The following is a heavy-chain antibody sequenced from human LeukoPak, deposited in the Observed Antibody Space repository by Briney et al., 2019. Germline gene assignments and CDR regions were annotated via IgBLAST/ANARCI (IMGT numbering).Heavy chain of an antibody. V-gene: IGHV1-2*02. CDR3: ARAELYYDFWSGSPHYGMDV. J-gene: IGHJ6*02. D-gene: IGHD3-3*01. Sequence: ASVKVSCKASGYTFTGYYMHWVRQAPGQGLEWMGWINPNSGGTNYAQKFQGRVTMTRDTSISTAYMELSRLRSDDTAVYYCARAELYYDFWSGSPHYGMDVWGQGTTVTVSS. CDR1: GYTFTGYY. CDR2: INPNSGGT.